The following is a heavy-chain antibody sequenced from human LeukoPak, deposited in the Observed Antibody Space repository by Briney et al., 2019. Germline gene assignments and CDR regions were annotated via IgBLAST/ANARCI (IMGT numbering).Heavy chain of an antibody. Sequence: GASVKVSCKASGYTFTSYGISWVRQAPGQGLEWMGWISAYNGNTNYAQKLQGRVTMTTDTSTSTAYMELRSLRSDDTAVYYRARECLVRGVIIGWFDPWGQGTLVTVSS. D-gene: IGHD3-10*01. CDR1: GYTFTSYG. CDR2: ISAYNGNT. V-gene: IGHV1-18*01. J-gene: IGHJ5*02. CDR3: ARECLVRGVIIGWFDP.